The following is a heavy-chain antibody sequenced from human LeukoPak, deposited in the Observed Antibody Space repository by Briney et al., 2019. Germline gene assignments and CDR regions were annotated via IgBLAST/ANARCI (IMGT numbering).Heavy chain of an antibody. V-gene: IGHV4-59*01. CDR2: IYYSGST. J-gene: IGHJ4*02. Sequence: SETLSLTCTVSGGSISSYYWSWIRQPPGKGLEWIGYIYYSGSTNYNPSLKSRVTISVDTSKNQFPLKLSSVTAADTAVYYCARSDYYGLVSDWGQGTLVTVSS. D-gene: IGHD3-10*01. CDR3: ARSDYYGLVSD. CDR1: GGSISSYY.